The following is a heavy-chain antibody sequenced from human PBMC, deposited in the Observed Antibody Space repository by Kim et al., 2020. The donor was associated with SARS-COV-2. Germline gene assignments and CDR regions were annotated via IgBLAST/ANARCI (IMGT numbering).Heavy chain of an antibody. D-gene: IGHD1-26*01. CDR1: GFTFSSYW. CDR3: ARDQGARRYGMDV. CDR2: INSDGSST. Sequence: GGSLRPSCAASGFTFSSYWMHWVRQAPGKGLVWVSRINSDGSSTSYADSVKGRFTISRDNAKNTLYLQMNSLRAEDTAVYYCARDQGARRYGMDVWGQGTTVTVSS. V-gene: IGHV3-74*01. J-gene: IGHJ6*02.